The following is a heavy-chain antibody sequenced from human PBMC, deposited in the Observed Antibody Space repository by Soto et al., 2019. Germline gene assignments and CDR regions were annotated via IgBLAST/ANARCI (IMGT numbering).Heavy chain of an antibody. Sequence: ASVKVSCKVSGHTLTDLSMHWVRQAPGKGLEWMGGFDPEDFETIYAQKFQGRVTMTKDTSTDTTYMELSSLKSEDTAVYYCATTEERSRAGNFDSWGQGTLVTVSS. D-gene: IGHD6-19*01. CDR1: GHTLTDLS. CDR2: FDPEDFET. V-gene: IGHV1-24*01. J-gene: IGHJ4*02. CDR3: ATTEERSRAGNFDS.